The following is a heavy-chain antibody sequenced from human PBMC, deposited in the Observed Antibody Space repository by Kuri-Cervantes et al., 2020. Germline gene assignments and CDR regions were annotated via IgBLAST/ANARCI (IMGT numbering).Heavy chain of an antibody. V-gene: IGHV3-30-3*01. CDR1: GFTFSSYA. Sequence: GESLKISCAASGFTFSSYALHWVRQAPGKGLEWVAIISSDGTNKYYADSVKGRFTISRDNSKNALYLQMNSLRVEDTALYYCAKEDVGDIVVVVTATPFDHWGQGTLVTVSS. CDR2: ISSDGTNK. D-gene: IGHD2-15*01. CDR3: AKEDVGDIVVVVTATPFDH. J-gene: IGHJ4*02.